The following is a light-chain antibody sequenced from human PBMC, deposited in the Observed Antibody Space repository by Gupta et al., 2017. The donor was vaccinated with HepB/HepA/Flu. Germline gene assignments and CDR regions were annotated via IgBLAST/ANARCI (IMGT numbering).Light chain of an antibody. J-gene: IGKJ3*01. V-gene: IGKV1-39*01. CDR3: QQSDRTPFT. CDR1: QTINNF. CDR2: ETS. Sequence: DIQMTQSPSSLSASVGDRVTITCRASQTINNFLNWFQQKPGKAPNLLIYETSNWESGVSSRVSGTGSGTDFTLTINSRQPEDFATYYCQQSDRTPFTFGRGTKVEI.